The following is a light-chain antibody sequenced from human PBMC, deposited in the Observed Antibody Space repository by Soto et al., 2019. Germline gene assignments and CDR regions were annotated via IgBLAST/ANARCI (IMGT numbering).Light chain of an antibody. CDR1: QSISSY. V-gene: IGKV1-39*01. CDR2: AAS. Sequence: DIQMTQSPSSLSASVGDRVTITCRASQSISSYLNWYQQKPGKAPKLLIYAASSLQSGVPSRFSGSGSGTDFTLTISSLQPEDFETYHCQQSYSTPPTFGQGTKV. CDR3: QQSYSTPPT. J-gene: IGKJ1*01.